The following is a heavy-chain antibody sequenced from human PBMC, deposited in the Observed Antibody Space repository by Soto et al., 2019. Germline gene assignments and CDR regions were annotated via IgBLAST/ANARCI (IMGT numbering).Heavy chain of an antibody. CDR1: GYTFTSYY. J-gene: IGHJ4*02. D-gene: IGHD3-22*01. CDR3: ARDTWDSSGYSDYFDY. Sequence: ASVKVSCKASGYTFTSYYMHWVRQAPGQGLEWMGIINPSGGSTSYAQKFQGRVTMTRDTSTSTVYMELSSLRSEDTAVYYCARDTWDSSGYSDYFDYRGQGTLVTVSS. CDR2: INPSGGST. V-gene: IGHV1-46*03.